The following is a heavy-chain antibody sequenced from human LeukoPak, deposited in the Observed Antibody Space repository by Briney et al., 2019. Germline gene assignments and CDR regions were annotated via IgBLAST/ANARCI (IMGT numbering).Heavy chain of an antibody. CDR1: GGSISSYY. J-gene: IGHJ4*02. V-gene: IGHV4-59*01. CDR3: ARGSVYFDS. CDR2: ISYTGST. Sequence: PSETLSLTCTVSGGSISSYYVSWIRQPPGKGLEWIGYISYTGSTDYNPSLKSRVTISVDMSKNQFSLKVSSVTAADADVYYCARGSVYFDSWGQGTLVTVSS.